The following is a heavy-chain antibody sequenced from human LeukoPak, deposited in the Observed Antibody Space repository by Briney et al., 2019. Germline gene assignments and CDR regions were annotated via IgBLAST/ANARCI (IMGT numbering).Heavy chain of an antibody. CDR1: GGSISNYY. CDR2: IYYTGST. J-gene: IGHJ4*02. Sequence: PSETLSLTCTVSGGSISNYYWNWIRQPPGKGLEWIGYIYYTGSTNYNPSLKSRVTMSVDMSKNQFSLNLKSVTPEDTAVYYCARNLIPEQLVLNFWGQGTLVTVSS. D-gene: IGHD6-13*01. CDR3: ARNLIPEQLVLNF. V-gene: IGHV4-59*01.